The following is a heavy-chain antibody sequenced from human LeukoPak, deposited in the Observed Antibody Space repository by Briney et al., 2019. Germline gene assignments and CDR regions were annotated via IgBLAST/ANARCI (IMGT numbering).Heavy chain of an antibody. J-gene: IGHJ4*02. D-gene: IGHD4-17*01. Sequence: SETRSLTCTVSGGSISSYYWSWIRQPPGKGLEWIGYIYYSGSTNYNPSLKSRVTISVDTSKNQFSLKLSSVTAADTAVYYCARLGTTVTDLDYWGQGTLVTVSS. CDR1: GGSISSYY. CDR3: ARLGTTVTDLDY. CDR2: IYYSGST. V-gene: IGHV4-59*08.